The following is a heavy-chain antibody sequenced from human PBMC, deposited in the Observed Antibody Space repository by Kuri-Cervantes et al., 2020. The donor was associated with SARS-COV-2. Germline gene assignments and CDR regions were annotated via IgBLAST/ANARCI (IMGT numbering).Heavy chain of an antibody. CDR3: ARDPHIVVVPAAQGWFDP. Sequence: ASVKVSCKASGYTLTGYYMHWVRQAPGQGLEWMGWINPNSGGTNYAQKFQGRVTMTTDTSTSTAYMELRSLRSDDTAVYYCARDPHIVVVPAAQGWFDPWGQGTLVTVSS. J-gene: IGHJ5*02. D-gene: IGHD2-2*01. CDR1: GYTLTGYY. CDR2: INPNSGGT. V-gene: IGHV1-2*02.